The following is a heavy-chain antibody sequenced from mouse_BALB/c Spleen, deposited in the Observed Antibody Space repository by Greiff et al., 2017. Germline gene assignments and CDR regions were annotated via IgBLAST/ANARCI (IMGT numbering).Heavy chain of an antibody. CDR1: GYSITSDYA. D-gene: IGHD1-1*01. Sequence: EVQLQQSGPGLVKPSQSLSLTCTVTGYSITSDYAWNWIRQFPGNKLEWMGYISYSGSTSYNPSLKSRISITRDTSKNQFFLQLNSVTTEDTATYYCARGDYLDGAMDYWGQGTSVTVSS. J-gene: IGHJ4*01. V-gene: IGHV3-2*02. CDR3: ARGDYLDGAMDY. CDR2: ISYSGST.